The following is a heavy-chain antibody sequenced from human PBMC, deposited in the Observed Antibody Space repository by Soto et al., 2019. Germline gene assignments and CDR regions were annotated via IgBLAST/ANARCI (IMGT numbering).Heavy chain of an antibody. CDR2: ISYDGSNK. V-gene: IGHV3-30-3*01. CDR3: ARSTQWLDLPFFNY. J-gene: IGHJ4*02. Sequence: QVQLVESGGGVVQPGRSLRLSCAASGFTFSSYAMHWVRQAPGKGLEWVAVISYDGSNKYYADSVKGRFTITRDNSKKTLYPQINSLSTDDTAVYYSARSTQWLDLPFFNYWGQGTLVTVSS. CDR1: GFTFSSYA. D-gene: IGHD6-19*01.